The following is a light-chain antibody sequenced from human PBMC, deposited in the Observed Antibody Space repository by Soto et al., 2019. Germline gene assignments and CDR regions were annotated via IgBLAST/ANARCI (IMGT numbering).Light chain of an antibody. J-gene: IGKJ4*01. CDR1: QSVSNNY. CDR2: GAS. Sequence: EIVLTQSPCTLSLSPGERATLSCRASQSVSNNYLAWYQQKPGQAPRLLIYGASNRATGIPDRFSGSGSGTDFTLPISRLEPEDFAVYYCQQYGSSPPLTFGGGTKVDIK. CDR3: QQYGSSPPLT. V-gene: IGKV3-20*01.